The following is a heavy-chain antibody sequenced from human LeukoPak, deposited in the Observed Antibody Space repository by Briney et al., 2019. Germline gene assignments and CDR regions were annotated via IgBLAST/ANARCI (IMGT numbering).Heavy chain of an antibody. CDR3: ARVGVLGERTYFDY. CDR1: GYTFTGYY. V-gene: IGHV1-2*02. Sequence: ASVKVSCKASGYTFTGYYMHWVRQAPGQGLEWMGWINPNSGGTNYAQKFQGRVTMTRDTSISTAYMELSRLRFDDTAVYYCARVGVLGERTYFDYWGQGTLVTVSS. J-gene: IGHJ4*02. CDR2: INPNSGGT. D-gene: IGHD3-16*01.